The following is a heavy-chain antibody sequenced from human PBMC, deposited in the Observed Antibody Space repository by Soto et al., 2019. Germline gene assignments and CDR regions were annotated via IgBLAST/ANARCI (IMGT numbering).Heavy chain of an antibody. Sequence: PSETLALSSTASGGSVSSYDGGGIRQPTGKGLEWIGYIYYSGSTNYNPSLKSRVTISVDTSKNQFSLKLSSVTAADTAVYYCARDHPEHYYDSSGYYYYGMAVWGQGTTVPGSS. CDR1: GGSVSSYD. CDR2: IYYSGST. J-gene: IGHJ6*02. CDR3: ARDHPEHYYDSSGYYYYGMAV. V-gene: IGHV4-59*02. D-gene: IGHD3-22*01.